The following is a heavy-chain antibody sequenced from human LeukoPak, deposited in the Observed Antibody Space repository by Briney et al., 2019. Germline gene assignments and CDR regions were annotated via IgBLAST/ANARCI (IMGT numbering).Heavy chain of an antibody. CDR2: ISGSGSST. D-gene: IGHD2-2*01. Sequence: GGSLRLSCAASGFTFRSYAMSWVRQAPGKGLEWVSGISGSGSSTYYANSVKGRFTISRDNSNNTLYLQMNSLRAEDTAVYYCARDIVVVPAAMRGQGYWGQGTLVTVSS. V-gene: IGHV3-23*01. CDR1: GFTFRSYA. J-gene: IGHJ4*02. CDR3: ARDIVVVPAAMRGQGY.